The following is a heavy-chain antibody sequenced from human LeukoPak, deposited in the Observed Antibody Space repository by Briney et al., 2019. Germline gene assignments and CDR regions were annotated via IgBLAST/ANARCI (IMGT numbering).Heavy chain of an antibody. CDR2: INWNGGST. Sequence: PGGSLRLSCAASGFTFDDYGMSWVRQAPGKGLEWVSGINWNGGSTGYADSVKGRFTISRDNAKNSLYLQMNYLRAEDTAVYYCAAGYNSGWPYWGQGTLVTVSS. CDR3: AAGYNSGWPY. D-gene: IGHD6-19*01. CDR1: GFTFDDYG. J-gene: IGHJ4*02. V-gene: IGHV3-20*04.